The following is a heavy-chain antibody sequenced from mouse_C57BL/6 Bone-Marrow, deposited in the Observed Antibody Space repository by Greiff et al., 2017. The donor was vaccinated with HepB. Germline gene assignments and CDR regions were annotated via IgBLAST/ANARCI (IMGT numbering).Heavy chain of an antibody. J-gene: IGHJ3*01. CDR1: GYTFTDYE. CDR2: IDPETGGT. V-gene: IGHV1-15*01. D-gene: IGHD1-1*01. Sequence: VKLMESGAELVRPGASVTLSCKASGYTFTDYEMHWVKQTPVHGLEWIGAIDPETGGTAYNQKFKGKAILTADKSSSTAYMELRSLTSEDSAVYYCSYYYGSSPFAYWGQGTLVTVSA. CDR3: SYYYGSSPFAY.